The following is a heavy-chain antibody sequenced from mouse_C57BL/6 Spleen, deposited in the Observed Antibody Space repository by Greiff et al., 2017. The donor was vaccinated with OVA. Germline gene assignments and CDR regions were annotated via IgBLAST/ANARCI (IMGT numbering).Heavy chain of an antibody. CDR2: IYPSDSET. D-gene: IGHD1-1*01. CDR3: ARSKDYYGSSY. J-gene: IGHJ2*01. CDR1: GYTFTSYW. Sequence: QVQLQQPGAELVRPGSSVKLSCKASGYTFTSYWMDWVKQRPGQGLEWIGNIYPSDSETRYNQKFKDKATLTVDKSSSTAYMQLSSLTSEDSAVYYCARSKDYYGSSYWGQGTTLTVSS. V-gene: IGHV1-61*01.